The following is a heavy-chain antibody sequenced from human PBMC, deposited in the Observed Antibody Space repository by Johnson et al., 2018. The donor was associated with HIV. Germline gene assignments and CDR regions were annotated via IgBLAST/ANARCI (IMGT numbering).Heavy chain of an antibody. D-gene: IGHD6-13*01. CDR1: GFTFSSYG. J-gene: IGHJ3*02. Sequence: QVQLVESGGGVVQPGKSLRLSCAASGFTFSSYGMHWVRQAPGKGLEWVAGIWYDGSYKYYADSAKGRFTVPRDNSTNTLFLQMTSLRAEDTAVYYCARDRGSSWPYDAFDIWGQGTTVTVSS. V-gene: IGHV3-33*02. CDR3: ARDRGSSWPYDAFDI. CDR2: IWYDGSYK.